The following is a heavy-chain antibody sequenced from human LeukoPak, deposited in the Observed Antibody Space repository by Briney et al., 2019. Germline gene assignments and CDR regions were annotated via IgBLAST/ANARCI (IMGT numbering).Heavy chain of an antibody. CDR2: IYTTGTTNYNP. CDR1: GGSISSYY. V-gene: IGHV4-4*07. D-gene: IGHD2-8*01. Sequence: SETLSLTCTASGGSISSYYWSWIRQPAGKGLEWIGRIYTTGTTNYNPNYNPSLKSRVTMSVDTSKNQFSLKLSSVTAADTAVYYCARYGVGTGMAWFDPWGQGTLVTVSS. J-gene: IGHJ5*02. CDR3: ARYGVGTGMAWFDP.